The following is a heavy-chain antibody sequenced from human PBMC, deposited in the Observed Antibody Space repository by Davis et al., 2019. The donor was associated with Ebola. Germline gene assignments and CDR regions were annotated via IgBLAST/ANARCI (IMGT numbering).Heavy chain of an antibody. CDR1: GGSISNYY. D-gene: IGHD6-6*01. J-gene: IGHJ2*01. Sequence: SETLSLTCTVSGGSISNYYWNWIRQPLGKGLEWIGHIYYSGSTNYKPSLKSRVTMSVDTSKTQFSLKLHSVTAADTAVYFCARFSGLFSSSSGALYFDLWGRGTLVSVSS. CDR3: ARFSGLFSSSSGALYFDL. V-gene: IGHV4-59*08. CDR2: IYYSGST.